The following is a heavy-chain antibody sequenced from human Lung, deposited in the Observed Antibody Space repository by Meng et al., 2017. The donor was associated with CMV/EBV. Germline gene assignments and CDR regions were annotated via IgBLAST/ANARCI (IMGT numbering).Heavy chain of an antibody. D-gene: IGHD1-1*01. CDR2: ISSTGYL. CDR1: GASISSNY. J-gene: IGHJ3*02. V-gene: IGHV4-59*01. Sequence: SETLSLXCTVSGASISSNYWSWSRRPPGKGLEYIGSISSTGYLEYSPSLKGRVTISLDTSKNHFSLKLTSVTAADTAMYYCAGPDDKGSSPHDPVEIWGQGXMVTVSS. CDR3: AGPDDKGSSPHDPVEI.